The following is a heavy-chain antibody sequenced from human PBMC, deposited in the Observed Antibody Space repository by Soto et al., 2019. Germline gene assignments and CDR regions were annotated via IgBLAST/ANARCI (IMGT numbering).Heavy chain of an antibody. Sequence: SVKVSCKASGYTFTGYAMHWVRQAPGQRLEWMGWINAGNGNTKYSQKFQGRVTITRDTSASTAYMELSSLRSEDTAVYYCVKGLNIDYNSGWFYFDYWGQGTVVTVSS. CDR1: GYTFTGYA. CDR2: INAGNGNT. J-gene: IGHJ4*02. CDR3: VKGLNIDYNSGWFYFDY. D-gene: IGHD6-19*01. V-gene: IGHV1-3*01.